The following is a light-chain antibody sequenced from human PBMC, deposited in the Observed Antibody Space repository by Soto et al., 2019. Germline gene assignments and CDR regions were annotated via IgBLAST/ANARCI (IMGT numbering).Light chain of an antibody. CDR1: QSISSY. V-gene: IGKV1-39*01. CDR2: AAS. CDR3: QQSSRPLPLT. J-gene: IGKJ4*01. Sequence: DIQMTQSPSSLSASVGDRVTITCRASQSISSYLNWYQQKPGKAPKLLIYAASSLQSGVPSRFSGSGSGTVFPLTISSRQPEDLATYYCQQSSRPLPLTFGGGTKVEIK.